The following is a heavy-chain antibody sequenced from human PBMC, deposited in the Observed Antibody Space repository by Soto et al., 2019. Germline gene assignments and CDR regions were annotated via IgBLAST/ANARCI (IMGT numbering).Heavy chain of an antibody. CDR2: IYYSGST. D-gene: IGHD2-2*01. J-gene: IGHJ3*02. CDR3: ARGTPTLGYCSSTSCHDALDI. CDR1: GGSISSYY. V-gene: IGHV4-59*01. Sequence: ETLSLTCTVSGGSISSYYWSWIRQPPGKGLEWIGYIYYSGSTNYNPSLKSRVTISVDTSKNQFSLKLSSVTAADTAVYYCARGTPTLGYCSSTSCHDALDIWGQGTMVTVSS.